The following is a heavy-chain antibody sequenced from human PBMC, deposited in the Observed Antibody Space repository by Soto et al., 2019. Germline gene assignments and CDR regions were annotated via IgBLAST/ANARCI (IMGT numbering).Heavy chain of an antibody. CDR3: ARLGYCSGGSCYPDY. CDR1: GYSFATYW. J-gene: IGHJ4*02. V-gene: IGHV5-51*01. Sequence: GESLKISCKAPGYSFATYWIAWVRQMPGKGLEWMGIIYPDDSDARYSPSLQGQVTISADKSISAAYLQWSSLEASDTAIYYCARLGYCSGGSCYPDYWGQGTQVTVSS. CDR2: IYPDDSDA. D-gene: IGHD2-15*01.